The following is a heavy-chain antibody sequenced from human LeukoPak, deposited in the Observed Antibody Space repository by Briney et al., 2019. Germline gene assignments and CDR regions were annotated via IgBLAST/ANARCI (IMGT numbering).Heavy chain of an antibody. CDR2: ISYDGSNK. Sequence: GGSLRLSCAASGFTFSSYAMHWVRQAPGKGLEWVAVISYDGSNKYYADSVKGRFTISRDNSKNTLYLQMNSLRAEDTAVYYCATYFEDSSGYRDAFDIWGQGTMVTVSS. D-gene: IGHD3-22*01. J-gene: IGHJ3*02. CDR1: GFTFSSYA. V-gene: IGHV3-30-3*01. CDR3: ATYFEDSSGYRDAFDI.